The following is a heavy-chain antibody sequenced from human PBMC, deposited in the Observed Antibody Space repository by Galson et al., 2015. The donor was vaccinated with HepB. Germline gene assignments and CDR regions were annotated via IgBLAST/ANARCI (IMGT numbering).Heavy chain of an antibody. CDR2: ISWNSGSF. D-gene: IGHD5-12*01. CDR1: GFTFNDYA. V-gene: IGHV3-9*01. Sequence: SLRLSCAASGFTFNDYAMHWVRQAPGKGLEWVSGISWNSGSFGYADSVKGRFTISRDNAKNSLYLQMNSLRAEDTALYYCTKDMGRGGGYVNYYDYWGQGTLVTVSS. J-gene: IGHJ4*02. CDR3: TKDMGRGGGYVNYYDY.